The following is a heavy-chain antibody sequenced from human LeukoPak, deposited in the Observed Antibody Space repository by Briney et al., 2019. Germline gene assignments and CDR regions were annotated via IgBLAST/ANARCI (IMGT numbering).Heavy chain of an antibody. Sequence: GGSLRLSCAASGFTFSNYGMAWVRQAPEKGLERVANIKKDGSEKYYVDSVKGRFTISRDNAKNSLFLEMNSLRAEDTAVYYCARDPRSAGRYNWFDPWGQGTLVTVSS. V-gene: IGHV3-7*03. J-gene: IGHJ5*02. D-gene: IGHD2-15*01. CDR1: GFTFSNYG. CDR2: IKKDGSEK. CDR3: ARDPRSAGRYNWFDP.